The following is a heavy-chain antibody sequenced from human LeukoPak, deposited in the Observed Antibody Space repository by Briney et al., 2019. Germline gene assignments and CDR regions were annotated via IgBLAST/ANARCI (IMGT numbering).Heavy chain of an antibody. Sequence: SETLSLTCAVSGVSISSSSNWWYWVRQSPGKGLEWIGEIYHNGGTNYNPSLKTRVTISVDKSKNQLSLQLSSVTAADAAVYFCARDPYSGSQGGYWGQGTLVTVSS. CDR1: GVSISSSSNW. CDR3: ARDPYSGSQGGY. V-gene: IGHV4-4*02. D-gene: IGHD1-26*01. J-gene: IGHJ4*02. CDR2: IYHNGGT.